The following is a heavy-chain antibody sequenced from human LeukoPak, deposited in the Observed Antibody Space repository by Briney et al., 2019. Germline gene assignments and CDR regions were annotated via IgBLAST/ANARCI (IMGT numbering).Heavy chain of an antibody. CDR2: IKQDGSEK. Sequence: PGGSLRLSCAASGFTFSDYWMSWVRQAPGKGLEWVANIKQDGSEKYYVDSVKGRFTISRDNAKNSLYLQVNSLRGEDTAVYFCARGTVTSSPPYYYGMDVWGQGTTVTVSS. D-gene: IGHD4-17*01. CDR3: ARGTVTSSPPYYYGMDV. CDR1: GFTFSDYW. J-gene: IGHJ6*02. V-gene: IGHV3-7*04.